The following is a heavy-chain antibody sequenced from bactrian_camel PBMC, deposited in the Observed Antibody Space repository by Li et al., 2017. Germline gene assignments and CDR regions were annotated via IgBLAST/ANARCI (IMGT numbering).Heavy chain of an antibody. J-gene: IGHJ4*01. CDR2: LNDDGRT. D-gene: IGHD3*01. V-gene: IGHV3S53*01. Sequence: QLVESGGGLVQPGGSLRLACAVSGHSYSPYCLGWYRQDPNIEYDDPGREREAVARLNDDGRTIYGESVKGRFVISKDNTKNILYLQMNKLKPEDTAMYYCGASRVIMTPTQAHTTSSLFRFWGQGTQVTVS. CDR3: GASRVIMTPTQAHTTSSLFRF. CDR1: GHSYSPYC.